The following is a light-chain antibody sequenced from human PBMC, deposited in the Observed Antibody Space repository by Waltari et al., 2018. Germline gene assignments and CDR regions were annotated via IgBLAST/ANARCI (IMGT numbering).Light chain of an antibody. CDR1: NIGSRS. V-gene: IGLV3-21*02. CDR2: LDS. CDR3: HVWDANTVM. J-gene: IGLJ3*02. Sequence: SSVLTQAPSVSVAPGQTATVTCGGDNIGSRSVHWYQQKPGRAPVLVVYLDSDRPSGIPGRFSGSKSGNEATLTISRVEAGDEADYYCHVWDANTVMFGGGTKLTVL.